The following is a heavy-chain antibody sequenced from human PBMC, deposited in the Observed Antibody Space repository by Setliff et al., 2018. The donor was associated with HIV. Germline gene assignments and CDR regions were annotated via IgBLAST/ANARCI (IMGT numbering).Heavy chain of an antibody. CDR1: GFIFNNYA. V-gene: IGHV3-30*04. D-gene: IGHD3-22*01. Sequence: SLKISCAASGFIFNNYAMHWVRQASGKGLEWVAIISYDGGIKNYADSVKGRFTISRDNSKNTLYLQMNSLRPEDTAVYYCAREPTYYYDSSGPHDAFDIWGQGTMVTVSS. CDR2: ISYDGGIK. J-gene: IGHJ3*02. CDR3: AREPTYYYDSSGPHDAFDI.